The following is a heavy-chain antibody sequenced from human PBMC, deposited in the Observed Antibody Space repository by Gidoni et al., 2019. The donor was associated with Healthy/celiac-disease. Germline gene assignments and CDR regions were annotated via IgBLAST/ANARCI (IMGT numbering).Heavy chain of an antibody. CDR2: ISSSISYI. D-gene: IGHD6-13*01. Sequence: EVQLVESGGGLVKPGGSLRLSCAASGFTFSSYSMNWVRQAPGKGLEWVSSISSSISYIYYADSVKGRFTISRDNAKNSLYLQMNSLRAEDTAVYYCARELAVWTYSSSPQGPFDYWGQGTLVTVSS. V-gene: IGHV3-21*01. CDR3: ARELAVWTYSSSPQGPFDY. CDR1: GFTFSSYS. J-gene: IGHJ4*02.